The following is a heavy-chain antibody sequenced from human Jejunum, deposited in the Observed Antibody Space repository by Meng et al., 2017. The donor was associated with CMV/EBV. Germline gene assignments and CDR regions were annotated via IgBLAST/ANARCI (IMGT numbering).Heavy chain of an antibody. V-gene: IGHV5-51*01. CDR1: FSFITYW. J-gene: IGHJ4*01. Sequence: FSFITYWIGWVRQVPGKGLEWMGIIYPGDSDTRYSPSFQGQVTISADKSISTAYLQWSSLRASDTAMYYCATSAPTDYGDYTYFFDYWGHGTLVTVSS. CDR2: IYPGDSDT. CDR3: ATSAPTDYGDYTYFFDY. D-gene: IGHD4-17*01.